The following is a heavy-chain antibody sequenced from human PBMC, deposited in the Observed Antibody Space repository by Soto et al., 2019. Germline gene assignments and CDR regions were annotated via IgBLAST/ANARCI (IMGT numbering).Heavy chain of an antibody. Sequence: SGPTLVNPTQTLTLTCTFSGFSLTTTGVGVGWIRQPPGKALECLGLIYWNDDKRYSPSLKGRLTITKDTSKNQVVLTITNMDPVDTATYYCAHSTRNMVLKRYSEIWGRGTLVTLSS. CDR3: AHSTRNMVLKRYSEI. V-gene: IGHV2-5*01. CDR1: GFSLTTTGVG. J-gene: IGHJ2*01. D-gene: IGHD2-8*01. CDR2: IYWNDDK.